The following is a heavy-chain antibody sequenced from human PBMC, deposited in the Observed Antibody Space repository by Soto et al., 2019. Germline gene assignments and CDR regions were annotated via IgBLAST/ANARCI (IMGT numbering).Heavy chain of an antibody. V-gene: IGHV3-23*01. CDR2: ISGSGGST. Sequence: EVQLLESGGGLVQPGGSLRLYCAASGFTFSSYAMSWVRQAPGKGLEWVSAISGSGGSTYYADSVKGRFTISRDNSKNTLYLQMNSLRAEDTAVYYCAKGKYFDWLSHDAFDIWGQGTMVTVSS. CDR1: GFTFSSYA. D-gene: IGHD3-9*01. J-gene: IGHJ3*02. CDR3: AKGKYFDWLSHDAFDI.